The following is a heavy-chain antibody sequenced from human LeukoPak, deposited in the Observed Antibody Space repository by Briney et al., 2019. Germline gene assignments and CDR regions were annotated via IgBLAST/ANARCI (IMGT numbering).Heavy chain of an antibody. CDR1: GFTVSSCF. CDR3: AKGFYIVVVPAAHPYFDY. V-gene: IGHV3-53*05. J-gene: IGHJ4*02. Sequence: GGSLRLSCAASGFTVSSCFMGWVRLAPGKGLEWVSVIYNVGSTYYADSVKGRFTQSRDDSKNTLYLQMNSLRAEDTAVYYCAKGFYIVVVPAAHPYFDYWGQGTLVTVSS. D-gene: IGHD2-2*01. CDR2: IYNVGST.